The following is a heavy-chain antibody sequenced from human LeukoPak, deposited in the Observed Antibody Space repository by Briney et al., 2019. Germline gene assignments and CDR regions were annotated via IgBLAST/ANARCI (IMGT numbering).Heavy chain of an antibody. Sequence: ASAKVSCKVSGYTLTELSMHWVRQAPGKGLEWMGGFDPEDGETIYAQKFQGRVTMTEDTSTDTAYMELSSLRSEDTAVYYCATASWRWLQFSFDYWGQGTLVTVSS. J-gene: IGHJ4*02. CDR3: ATASWRWLQFSFDY. V-gene: IGHV1-24*01. CDR2: FDPEDGET. D-gene: IGHD5-24*01. CDR1: GYTLTELS.